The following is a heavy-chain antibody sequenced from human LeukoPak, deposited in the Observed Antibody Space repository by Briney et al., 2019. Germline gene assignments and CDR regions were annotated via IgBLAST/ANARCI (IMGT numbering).Heavy chain of an antibody. CDR1: GFTFSSYW. D-gene: IGHD3-22*01. J-gene: IGHJ4*02. CDR2: ISGSGGST. V-gene: IGHV3-23*01. Sequence: GGSLRLSCAASGFTFSSYWMSWVRQAPGKGLEWVSAISGSGGSTYYADSVKGRFTISRDNSKNTLYLQMNSLRAEDTAVYYCAKTGVTYYYDSSTSGYWGQGTLVTVSS. CDR3: AKTGVTYYYDSSTSGY.